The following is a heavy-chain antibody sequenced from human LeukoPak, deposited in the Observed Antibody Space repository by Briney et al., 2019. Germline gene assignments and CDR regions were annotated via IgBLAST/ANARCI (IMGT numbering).Heavy chain of an antibody. D-gene: IGHD3-22*01. CDR3: ARDSDSSGYCDY. CDR1: GFTFSDYY. CDR2: ISSSGSTI. Sequence: AGGSLRLSCAASGFTFSDYYMSWIRQAPGKGLEWVSYISSSGSTIYYADSVKGRFTISRDSAKNSLYLQMNSLRAEDTAVYYCARDSDSSGYCDYWGQGTLVTVSS. V-gene: IGHV3-11*04. J-gene: IGHJ4*02.